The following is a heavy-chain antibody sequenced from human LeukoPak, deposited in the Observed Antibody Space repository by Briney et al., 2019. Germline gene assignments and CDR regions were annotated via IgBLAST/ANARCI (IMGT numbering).Heavy chain of an antibody. CDR3: ARGIDYYGSGNDY. CDR1: AGPSTTAH. Sequence: QTLTCTVPAGPSTTAHWSLSKHPAGKGQNLIGRIYTNGSINDNPSIKSRVIMSVDTSKNQFSLKLSSVTGADTAVYYGARGIDYYGSGNDYWGQGTLVTVSS. CDR2: IYTNGSI. J-gene: IGHJ4*02. V-gene: IGHV4-4*07. D-gene: IGHD3-10*01.